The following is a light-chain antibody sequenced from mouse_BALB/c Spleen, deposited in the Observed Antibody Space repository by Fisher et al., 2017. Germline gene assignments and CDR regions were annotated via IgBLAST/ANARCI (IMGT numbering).Light chain of an antibody. CDR3: WQGTHFPWT. CDR1: SSVSSSY. J-gene: IGKJ1*01. V-gene: IGKV4-74*01. Sequence: IVLTQSPAIMSASLGERVTMTCTASSSVSSSYLHWYQQKPGSSPKPWIYLTSNLASGVPARFTGSGSGTDFTLKISRVEAEDLGVYYCWQGTHFPWTFGGGTKLEIK. CDR2: LTS.